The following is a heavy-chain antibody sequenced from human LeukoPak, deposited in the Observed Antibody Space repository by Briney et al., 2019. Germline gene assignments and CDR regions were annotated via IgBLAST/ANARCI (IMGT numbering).Heavy chain of an antibody. V-gene: IGHV3-7*05. CDR1: GLTFSCYW. CDR2: IKEDGSEK. CDR3: ARGKYYFDY. J-gene: IGHJ4*02. Sequence: GGSLRLSCAASGLTFSCYWMSWVRQAPGKGLEWVANIKEDGSEKYYVDSVKGRFTISRDNAKNSLFLQLDSLRAEDTAVYYCARGKYYFDYWGQGTLVTVSS.